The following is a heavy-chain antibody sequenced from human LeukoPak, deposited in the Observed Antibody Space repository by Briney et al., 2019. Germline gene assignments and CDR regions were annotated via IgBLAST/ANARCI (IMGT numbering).Heavy chain of an antibody. J-gene: IGHJ6*02. V-gene: IGHV1-18*01. D-gene: IGHD2-15*01. CDR3: ARDVVVVAATGSDYYYGMDV. CDR2: ISAYNGNT. CDR1: GYTFTSYG. Sequence: ASVKVSCKASGYTFTSYGISWVRQAPGQGLEWMGWISAYNGNTNYAQKLQGRVTTTTDTSTSTAYMELRSLRSDDTAVYYCARDVVVVAATGSDYYYGMDVWGQGTTVTVSS.